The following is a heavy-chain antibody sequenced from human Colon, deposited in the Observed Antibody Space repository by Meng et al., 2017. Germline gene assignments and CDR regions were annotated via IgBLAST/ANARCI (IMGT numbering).Heavy chain of an antibody. Sequence: QVQLQELGPGLVKPSQTLSLTCTVSGGSISSGEYYWTWIRQPPGKGLEWIGYIYYSGSTYNNLSLRSRLTISMDTSKNQFSLKLTSVTAADTAMYYCVRDTTDGYFDLWGPGTLVTVSS. CDR2: IYYSGST. D-gene: IGHD5-24*01. V-gene: IGHV4-30-4*01. J-gene: IGHJ2*01. CDR1: GGSISSGEYY. CDR3: VRDTTDGYFDL.